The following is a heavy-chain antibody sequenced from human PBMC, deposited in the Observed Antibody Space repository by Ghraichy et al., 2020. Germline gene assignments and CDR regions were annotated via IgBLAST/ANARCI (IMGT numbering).Heavy chain of an antibody. J-gene: IGHJ4*02. V-gene: IGHV3-23*01. Sequence: GGSLRLSCAASGFTFSSYGMSWVRQAPGKGLEWVSAISGSGGTTYYTDSVKGRFTISRDNSKNTLYLQMNSLRAEDTAVYYCAKVSDYGAKTFPDYWGQGTLVTVSS. D-gene: IGHD4-17*01. CDR1: GFTFSSYG. CDR2: ISGSGGTT. CDR3: AKVSDYGAKTFPDY.